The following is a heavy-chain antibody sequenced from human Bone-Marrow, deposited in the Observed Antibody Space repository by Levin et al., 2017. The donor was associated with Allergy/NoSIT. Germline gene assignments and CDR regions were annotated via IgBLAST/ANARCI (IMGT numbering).Heavy chain of an antibody. Sequence: SQTLSLTCAVYGGSFSGYYWSWIRQPPGKGLEWIGEINHSGSTNYNPSLKSRVTISVDTSKNQFSLKLSSVTAADTAVYYCARGRGRSALGYWGQGTLVTVSS. CDR1: GGSFSGYY. J-gene: IGHJ4*02. D-gene: IGHD3-16*01. V-gene: IGHV4-34*01. CDR3: ARGRGRSALGY. CDR2: INHSGST.